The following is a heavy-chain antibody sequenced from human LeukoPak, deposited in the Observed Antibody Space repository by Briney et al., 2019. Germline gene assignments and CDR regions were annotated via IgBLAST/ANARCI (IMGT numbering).Heavy chain of an antibody. CDR2: IKANSGDT. V-gene: IGHV1-2*02. Sequence: ASVTVSCKASGYIFTAYYLHWVRQAPGQGPEWMGWIKANSGDTNYAQKFQGGVTMTRDTSISTVYMELSRLTSDDTAVYYCTRVGDGYPYWGQGTLVTVSS. J-gene: IGHJ4*02. CDR1: GYIFTAYY. CDR3: TRVGDGYPY. D-gene: IGHD5-24*01.